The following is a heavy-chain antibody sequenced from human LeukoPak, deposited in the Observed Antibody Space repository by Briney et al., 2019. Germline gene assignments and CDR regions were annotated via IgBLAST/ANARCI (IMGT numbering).Heavy chain of an antibody. CDR3: VVGGSPGY. CDR2: ISTDGYAT. Sequence: GGPLGPPWLPPGLPSMASKITGAGQAPRKGLVWVSRISTDGYATDYADFVQGRFTASRDNTKNTWSLEMNSLRAEDTAVYYCVVGGSPGYWGQGTLVTVSS. D-gene: IGHD2-15*01. J-gene: IGHJ4*02. V-gene: IGHV3-74*01. CDR1: GLPSMASK.